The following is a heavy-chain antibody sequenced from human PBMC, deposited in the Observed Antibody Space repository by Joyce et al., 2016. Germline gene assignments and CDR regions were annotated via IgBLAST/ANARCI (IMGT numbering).Heavy chain of an antibody. CDR1: GFTFSSYV. CDR3: ARSYSYGYESNVEYFQH. CDR2: IRCSGGGT. J-gene: IGHJ1*01. V-gene: IGHV3-23*01. Sequence: EVQLLESGGGLVQAGGSLRMSCAASGFTFSSYVMSGVRQAQGRGMKWVSLIRCSGGGTYYADSVKGRFTISRDNPRNTLYLQLNSLRAEDTAIYYCARSYSYGYESNVEYFQHWGQGTLVTVPS. D-gene: IGHD5-18*01.